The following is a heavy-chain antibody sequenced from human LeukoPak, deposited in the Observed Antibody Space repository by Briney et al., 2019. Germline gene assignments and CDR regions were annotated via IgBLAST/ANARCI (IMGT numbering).Heavy chain of an antibody. CDR1: GGSISSGSYY. D-gene: IGHD3-3*01. CDR2: IYTSGST. V-gene: IGHV4-61*02. Sequence: SQTLSLTCTVSGGSISSGSYYWSWIRQPAGKGLEWIGRIYTSGSTNYNPSLKSRVTISVDTSKNQFSLKLSSVTAPDTAVYFCATHPPPHPALEYGGQGTLVTVSS. J-gene: IGHJ4*02. CDR3: ATHPPPHPALEY.